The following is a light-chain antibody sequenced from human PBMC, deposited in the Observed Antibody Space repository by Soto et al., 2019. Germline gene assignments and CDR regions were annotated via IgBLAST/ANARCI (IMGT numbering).Light chain of an antibody. CDR2: ENN. CDR1: SSNIGNNY. V-gene: IGLV1-51*02. J-gene: IGLJ2*01. Sequence: QSVLTQPPSVSAAPGQKVTISCSGSSSNIGNNYVSWYQQLPGTAPKLLIYENNKRPSGIPDRFSGSKSGTSATLGITGLQTGDEADYYCGTWDSSLILFGGGTKVTVL. CDR3: GTWDSSLIL.